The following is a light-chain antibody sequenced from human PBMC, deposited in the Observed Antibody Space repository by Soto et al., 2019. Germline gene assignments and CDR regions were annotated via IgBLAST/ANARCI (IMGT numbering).Light chain of an antibody. CDR1: SSDVGGYNY. Sequence: QSVLTQPPSASGSPGQSVTSSCTGTSSDVGGYNYVSWYQQEPGKAPKLMIYEVTERPSGVPDRFSGSKSGNTASLTVSGLQAEDEADYYCSSHTGSSNFYVFGTGTKVTVL. CDR3: SSHTGSSNFYV. CDR2: EVT. J-gene: IGLJ1*01. V-gene: IGLV2-8*01.